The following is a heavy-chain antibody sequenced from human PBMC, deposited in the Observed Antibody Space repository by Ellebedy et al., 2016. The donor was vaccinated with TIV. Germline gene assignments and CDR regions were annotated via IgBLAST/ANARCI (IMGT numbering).Heavy chain of an antibody. V-gene: IGHV3-23*01. CDR1: GFTFSSYA. Sequence: GESLKISCAASGFTFSSYAMSWVRQAPGKGLEWVSAISVIGGRTYYADSVRGRFIVSRDNSKNTLDMQMNSLTVEDTAIYYCAKEKDHAKPYDYWGQGTLVTVSS. D-gene: IGHD2-15*01. J-gene: IGHJ4*02. CDR3: AKEKDHAKPYDY. CDR2: ISVIGGRT.